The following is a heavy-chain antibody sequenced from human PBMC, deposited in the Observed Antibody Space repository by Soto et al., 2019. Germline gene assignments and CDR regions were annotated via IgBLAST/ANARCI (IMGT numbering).Heavy chain of an antibody. CDR3: ARDGYRSDPFDY. J-gene: IGHJ4*02. CDR2: IIPILGIA. CDR1: GGTFSSYT. V-gene: IGHV1-69*08. Sequence: QVQLVQSGXXXXXXXXXXKVSCKASGGTFSSYTISWVRQAPGQGLEWMGRIIPILGIANYAQKFQGRVTITADKSTSTAYMELSSLRSEDTAVYYCARDGYRSDPFDYWGQGTLVTVSS. D-gene: IGHD6-19*01.